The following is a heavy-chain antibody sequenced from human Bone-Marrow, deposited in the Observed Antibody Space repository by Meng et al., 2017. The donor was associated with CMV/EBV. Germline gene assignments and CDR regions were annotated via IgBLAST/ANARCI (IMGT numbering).Heavy chain of an antibody. CDR1: GFTFSSYE. J-gene: IGHJ4*02. V-gene: IGHV3-23*03. CDR2: IYSGGSST. CDR3: AKGTKSSYCSSTSCYPYYFDY. D-gene: IGHD2-2*01. Sequence: GGSLRLSCAASGFTFSSYEMNWVRQAPGKGLEWVSVIYSGGSSTYYADSVKGRFTISRDNSKNTLYLQMNSLRAEDTAVYYCAKGTKSSYCSSTSCYPYYFDYWGQGTLVTVSS.